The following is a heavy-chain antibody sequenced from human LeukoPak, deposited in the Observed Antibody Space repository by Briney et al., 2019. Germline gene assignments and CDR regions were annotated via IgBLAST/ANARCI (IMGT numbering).Heavy chain of an antibody. J-gene: IGHJ4*02. CDR3: AKADTYGGNSQLFDF. Sequence: GGSLRLSCAASGFTFSDYYMSWIRQAPGKGLEWVSGIDGSADNTYYADSVKGRFTISRDNSKDTLFLQMNSLRAEDTAVYYCAKADTYGGNSQLFDFWGQGTLVTVSS. V-gene: IGHV3-23*01. D-gene: IGHD2-21*01. CDR2: IDGSADNT. CDR1: GFTFSDYY.